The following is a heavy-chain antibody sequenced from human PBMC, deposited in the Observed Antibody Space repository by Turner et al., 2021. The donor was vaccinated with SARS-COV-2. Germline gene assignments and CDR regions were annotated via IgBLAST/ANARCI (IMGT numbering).Heavy chain of an antibody. CDR1: GGPFSSYA. V-gene: IGHV1-69*04. D-gene: IGHD3-10*01. Sequence: QVQLVQSGDEVTKPGYSVKVSCKDSGGPFSSYALSWGRQAHGQGLVWIGWIFPILSIANYAQKFQGRVTITADKSTSTAYMELSSLRSEDTAVYYCARAMVRGVNAYAEYFQHWGQGTLVTVSS. J-gene: IGHJ1*01. CDR2: IFPILSIA. CDR3: ARAMVRGVNAYAEYFQH.